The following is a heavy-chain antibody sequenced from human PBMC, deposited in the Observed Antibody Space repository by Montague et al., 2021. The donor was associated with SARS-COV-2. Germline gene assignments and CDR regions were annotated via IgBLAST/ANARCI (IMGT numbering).Heavy chain of an antibody. CDR2: IWYDGSNK. Sequence: SLRLSCAASGFTFSSYGMHWVRQAPGKGLEWVAVIWYDGSNKYYADPVKGRFTISRDNSKNTLYLQMNSLRAEDTAVYYCARSVSYYYGMDVWGQGTTVTVSS. CDR1: GFTFSSYG. V-gene: IGHV3-33*01. CDR3: ARSVSYYYGMDV. J-gene: IGHJ6*02.